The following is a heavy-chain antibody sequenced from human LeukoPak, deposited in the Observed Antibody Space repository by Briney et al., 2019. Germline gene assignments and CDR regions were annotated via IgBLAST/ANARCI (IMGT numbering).Heavy chain of an antibody. J-gene: IGHJ4*02. Sequence: ASLKVSCKASGYTFTSHDMNWVRQATGQGLEWLGYMNPNSGNTGSAQKFQGRFTMTWDTSISTAYMELSSLRSEDTAVYYCAREGFDYWGRGTLVTVSS. CDR1: GYTFTSHD. CDR3: AREGFDY. CDR2: MNPNSGNT. V-gene: IGHV1-8*01.